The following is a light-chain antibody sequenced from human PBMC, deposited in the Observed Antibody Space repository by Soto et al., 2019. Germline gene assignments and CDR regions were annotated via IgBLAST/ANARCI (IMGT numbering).Light chain of an antibody. CDR2: WAS. V-gene: IGKV4-1*01. CDR1: QSVLYSSNSKNY. J-gene: IGKJ2*01. CDR3: QQYHTTPYT. Sequence: DIVMTQSPDSLAVPLGERATINCKSSQSVLYSSNSKNYLAWYQQKFGQPPKLLIYWASTRESGVPDRFSGSGSGTDFTLTISSLQAEDVAVYYCQQYHTTPYTFGQGTKVDIK.